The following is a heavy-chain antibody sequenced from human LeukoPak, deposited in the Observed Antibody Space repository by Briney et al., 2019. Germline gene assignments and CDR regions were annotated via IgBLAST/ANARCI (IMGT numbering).Heavy chain of an antibody. V-gene: IGHV3-23*01. CDR1: AFTFRSYA. J-gene: IGHJ4*02. D-gene: IGHD6-6*01. CDR2: ISDRGFHT. Sequence: GGSLRLSCADSAFTFRSYAMSWVRQAPGKGLEWVSAISDRGFHTYYADSAKGRFTTSRDNSKNTLYLQMNSLRAEDTAIYYCAKDRVPGSSPSLSYFAYWGQGTLVTVSS. CDR3: AKDRVPGSSPSLSYFAY.